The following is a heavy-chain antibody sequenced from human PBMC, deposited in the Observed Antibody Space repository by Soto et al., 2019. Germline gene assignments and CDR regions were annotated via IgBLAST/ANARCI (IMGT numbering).Heavy chain of an antibody. CDR1: GFTFSSYW. V-gene: IGHV3-74*01. J-gene: IGHJ1*01. Sequence: EVHLVESGGGLVQPGGSLSLSCVASGFTFSSYWMHWVRQAPGKGLVWVSSISNDGSSTSYADPVKGRFTISRDNAKNTLYLQMNSLRAEDTAVYYCARLPNKSPQNWGQGTLVIVSP. CDR2: ISNDGSST. CDR3: ARLPNKSPQN.